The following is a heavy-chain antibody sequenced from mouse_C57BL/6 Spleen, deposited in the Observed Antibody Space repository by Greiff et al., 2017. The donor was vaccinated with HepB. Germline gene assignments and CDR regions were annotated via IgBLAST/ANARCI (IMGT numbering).Heavy chain of an antibody. CDR2: IWSGGST. CDR1: GFSLTSYG. J-gene: IGHJ1*03. CDR3: ARNPPYYYGSSLYWYFDV. V-gene: IGHV2-2*01. Sequence: QVQLQQSGPGLVQPSQSLSITCTVSGFSLTSYGVHWVRQSPGKGLEWLGVIWSGGSTDYNAAFISRLSISKDNSKSQVFFKMNSLQADDTAIYYCARNPPYYYGSSLYWYFDVWGTGTTVTVSS. D-gene: IGHD1-1*01.